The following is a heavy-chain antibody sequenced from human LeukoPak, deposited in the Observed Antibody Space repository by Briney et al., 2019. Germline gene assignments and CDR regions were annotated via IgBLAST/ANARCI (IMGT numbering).Heavy chain of an antibody. CDR1: GGSIISYY. V-gene: IGHV4-59*01. D-gene: IGHD2-2*01. CDR2: IYYTGST. Sequence: PSETLSLTCTVSGGSIISYYWSWIRQPPGKGLEWIGYIYYTGSTNYNSSLKSRLTISVDASKNQLSLKLSSVTAADTALYYCARTYSTSSNFDYWGQGTLVTVSS. CDR3: ARTYSTSSNFDY. J-gene: IGHJ4*02.